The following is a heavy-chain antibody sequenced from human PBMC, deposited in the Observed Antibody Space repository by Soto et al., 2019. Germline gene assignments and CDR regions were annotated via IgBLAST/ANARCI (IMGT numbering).Heavy chain of an antibody. CDR1: GFTFSSYG. V-gene: IGHV3-30*18. Sequence: PGGSLRLSCAASGFTFSSYGMHWVRQAPGKGLEWVAVISYDGSNKYYADSVKGRFTISRDNSKNTLYLQMNSLRAEDTAVYYCAKVKGYCISTSCPGDYYYYGMDVWGQGTTVTVSS. CDR3: AKVKGYCISTSCPGDYYYYGMDV. D-gene: IGHD2-2*01. J-gene: IGHJ6*02. CDR2: ISYDGSNK.